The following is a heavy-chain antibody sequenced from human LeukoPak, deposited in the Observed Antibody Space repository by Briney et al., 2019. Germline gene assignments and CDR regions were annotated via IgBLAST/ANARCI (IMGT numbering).Heavy chain of an antibody. V-gene: IGHV3-66*01. CDR1: KFTFSVYW. D-gene: IGHD2-2*01. CDR2: IYSGGST. CDR3: ARAHPAWFDP. J-gene: IGHJ5*02. Sequence: GGSLRLSCAASKFTFSVYWMSWVRQAPGKGLEWVSVIYSGGSTYYADSVKGRFTISRDNSKNTLYLQMNSLRAEDTAVYYCARAHPAWFDPWGQGTLVTVSS.